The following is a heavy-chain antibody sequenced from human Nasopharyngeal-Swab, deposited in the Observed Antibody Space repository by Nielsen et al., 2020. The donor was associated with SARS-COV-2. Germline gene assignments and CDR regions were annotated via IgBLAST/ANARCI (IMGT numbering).Heavy chain of an antibody. CDR3: ARGLGGSYLAGFDY. V-gene: IGHV3-30-3*01. Sequence: GESLKISCAASGFTFSSYAMHWVRQAPGKGLEWVAVISYDGSNKYYADSVKGRFTISRDNSKNTLYLRMNSLRAEDTAVYYCARGLGGSYLAGFDYWGQGTLVTVFS. CDR1: GFTFSSYA. CDR2: ISYDGSNK. J-gene: IGHJ4*02. D-gene: IGHD1-26*01.